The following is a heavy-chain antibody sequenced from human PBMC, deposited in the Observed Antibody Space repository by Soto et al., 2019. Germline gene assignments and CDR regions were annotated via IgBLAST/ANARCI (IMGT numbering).Heavy chain of an antibody. J-gene: IGHJ4*02. CDR2: ISYDATNK. CDR3: ARAPTSRLDY. CDR1: GWACSIFA. Sequence: PGGSRRRSWAAGGWACSIFAMHWVRQAPGKGLEWVAVISYDATNKFYADAVKGRFTSSRDNSENTLYLQMTSLRSEDTAVSYCARAPTSRLDYWGQGT. V-gene: IGHV3-30-3*01.